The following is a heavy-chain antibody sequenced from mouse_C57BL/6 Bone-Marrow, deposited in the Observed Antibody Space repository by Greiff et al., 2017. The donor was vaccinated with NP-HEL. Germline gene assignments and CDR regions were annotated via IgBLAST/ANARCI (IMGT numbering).Heavy chain of an antibody. CDR3: ARRNYGSIYAMDY. V-gene: IGHV1-47*01. Sequence: QVQLKESGAELVKPGASVKMSCKASGYTFTTYPIEWMKQNHGKSLEWIGNFHPYNDDTKYNEKFKGKATLTVEKSSSTVYLELSRLTSDDSAVYYCARRNYGSIYAMDYWGQGTSVTVSS. CDR2: FHPYNDDT. CDR1: GYTFTTYP. D-gene: IGHD1-1*01. J-gene: IGHJ4*01.